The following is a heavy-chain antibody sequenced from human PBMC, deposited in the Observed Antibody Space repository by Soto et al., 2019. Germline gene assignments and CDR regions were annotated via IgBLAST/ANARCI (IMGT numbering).Heavy chain of an antibody. CDR1: GGTFSSYA. CDR3: ASRPTRAVAAPGLDY. Sequence: QVQLVQSGAEVKKPGSSVKVSCKASGGTFSSYAISWVRQAPGQGLEWMGGIIPIFGTANYAQKFQGRVMITADESTSTAYMELSSLRSEDTAVYYCASRPTRAVAAPGLDYWGQGTLVTVSS. CDR2: IIPIFGTA. D-gene: IGHD6-19*01. V-gene: IGHV1-69*01. J-gene: IGHJ4*02.